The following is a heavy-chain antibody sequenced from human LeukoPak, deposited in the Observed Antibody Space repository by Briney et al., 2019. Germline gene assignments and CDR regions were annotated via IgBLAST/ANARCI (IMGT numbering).Heavy chain of an antibody. CDR2: IKQDGSEK. J-gene: IGHJ4*02. D-gene: IGHD3-22*01. V-gene: IGHV3-7*03. Sequence: GGSLRLSCAASGFTFSSYWMSWVRQAPGKGLEWVANIKQDGSEKYYVDSVKGRFTISRDNAKNSLYLQMNSLRAEDMALYYCAKGGEANDYYDSSGYYDYWGQGTLVTVSS. CDR1: GFTFSSYW. CDR3: AKGGEANDYYDSSGYYDY.